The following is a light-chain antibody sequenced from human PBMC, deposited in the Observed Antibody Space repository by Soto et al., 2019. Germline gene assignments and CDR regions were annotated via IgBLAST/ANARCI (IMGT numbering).Light chain of an antibody. CDR3: LRDYTSPYT. CDR1: QDIRND. CDR2: AAS. Sequence: AIQMTQSPSSLAASVGERVTITCRASQDIRNDLGWYQKKPGKAPQLLIYAASSLQPGVPSRFSGRGSATDFTLTISSVHDEYFVTYCCLRDYTSPYTFGQGTKVEIK. J-gene: IGKJ2*01. V-gene: IGKV1-6*01.